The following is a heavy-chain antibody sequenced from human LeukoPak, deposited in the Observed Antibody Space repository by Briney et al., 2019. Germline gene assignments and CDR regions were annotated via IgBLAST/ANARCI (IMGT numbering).Heavy chain of an antibody. D-gene: IGHD2-8*01. CDR1: GDSISDKYW. CDR3: GRHANGDSSAAFDL. V-gene: IGHV4-4*02. J-gene: IGHJ3*01. CDR2: VYRSGGT. Sequence: PSGTPSLTCAVSGDSISDKYWWRWVRQFPDKGLEWIGEVYRSGGTSYNPSLKSRVTVSIDYSKNQFSLNLRSVTAADTAVYYCGRHANGDSSAAFDLWGQGTMVFVSS.